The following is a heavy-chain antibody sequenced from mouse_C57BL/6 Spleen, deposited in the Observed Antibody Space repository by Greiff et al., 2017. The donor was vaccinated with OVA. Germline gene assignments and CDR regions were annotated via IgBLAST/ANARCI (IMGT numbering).Heavy chain of an antibody. J-gene: IGHJ3*01. D-gene: IGHD2-4*01. CDR3: ARGNYDWFAY. CDR2: INPSNGGT. Sequence: QVQLQQPGTDLVKPGASVKLSCKASGYTFTSYWMHWVKQRPGQGLEWLGIINPSNGGTNYNEKFKSKATLTVDKSSSIAYMQLGGPTSDDAAIDYCARGNYDWFAYWGQGTLVTVSA. V-gene: IGHV1-53*01. CDR1: GYTFTSYW.